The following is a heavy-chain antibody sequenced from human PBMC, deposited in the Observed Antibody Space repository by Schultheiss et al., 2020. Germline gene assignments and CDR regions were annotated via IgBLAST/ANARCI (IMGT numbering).Heavy chain of an antibody. CDR2: IVVGSGNT. CDR1: GFTFTSSA. V-gene: IGHV1-58*01. CDR3: AADRVSANYYYFDY. D-gene: IGHD1-26*01. Sequence: SVKVSCKASGFTFTSSAVQWVRQARGQRLEWIGYIVVGSGNTNYEEKFQERVTITRDMSTSTAYLELSSLRYEDTAVYYCAADRVSANYYYFDYWGQGTLVTVDS. J-gene: IGHJ4*02.